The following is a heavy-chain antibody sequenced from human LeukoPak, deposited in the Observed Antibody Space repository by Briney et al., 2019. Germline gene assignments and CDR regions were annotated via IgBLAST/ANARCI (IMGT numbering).Heavy chain of an antibody. CDR2: IKSKTDGGTT. V-gene: IGHV3-15*01. D-gene: IGHD3-10*01. CDR1: GFTFSNAW. J-gene: IGHJ5*02. CDR3: TTPMVRGVKDWLDP. Sequence: GGSLRLSCAASGFTFSNAWMSWVRQAPGKGLEWVGRIKSKTDGGTTDYAAPVKGRFTISRDDSKNTLYLQMNSLKTEDTAVYYCTTPMVRGVKDWLDPWGQGTLVTVSS.